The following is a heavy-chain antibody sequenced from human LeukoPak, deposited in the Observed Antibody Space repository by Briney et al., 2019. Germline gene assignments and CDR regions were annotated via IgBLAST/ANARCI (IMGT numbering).Heavy chain of an antibody. J-gene: IGHJ1*01. CDR3: ARSLTIQEFFQH. V-gene: IGHV3-30-3*01. Sequence: GGSLRLSCAASGFTSSPYALHWVRQAPGKGLEWVAVVSFDGIVKYYAEFVKGRFTVSRDNSKNTFDLQMHSLETEDTAVYYCARSLTIQEFFQHWGQGTLVTVSS. CDR2: VSFDGIVK. D-gene: IGHD3-10*01. CDR1: GFTSSPYA.